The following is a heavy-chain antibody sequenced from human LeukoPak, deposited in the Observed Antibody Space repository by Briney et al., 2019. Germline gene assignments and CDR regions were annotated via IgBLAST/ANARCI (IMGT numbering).Heavy chain of an antibody. CDR1: GSTVSSNY. CDR3: ARGQLELLFNLDY. CDR2: IYSGGST. D-gene: IGHD1-7*01. Sequence: PGGSLRLSCAASGSTVSSNYMSWVRQAPGKGLEWVSVIYSGGSTYYADSVKGRFTISRDNSKNTLYLQMNSLRAEDTAVYYCARGQLELLFNLDYWGQGTLVTVSS. V-gene: IGHV3-66*01. J-gene: IGHJ4*02.